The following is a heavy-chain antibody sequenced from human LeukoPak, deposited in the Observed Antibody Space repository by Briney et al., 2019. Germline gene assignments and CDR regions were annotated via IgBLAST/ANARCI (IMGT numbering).Heavy chain of an antibody. V-gene: IGHV3-21*01. J-gene: IGHJ4*02. D-gene: IGHD3-16*01. CDR1: GFTFSSYS. CDR3: ANGPMITFGGLTEREFDY. Sequence: PGGSLRLSCAASGFTFSSYSMNWVRQAPGKGLEWVSSISSSSSYIYYADSVKGRFTISRDNAKNSLYLQMNSLRAEDTAVYYCANGPMITFGGLTEREFDYWGQGTLVTVSS. CDR2: ISSSSSYI.